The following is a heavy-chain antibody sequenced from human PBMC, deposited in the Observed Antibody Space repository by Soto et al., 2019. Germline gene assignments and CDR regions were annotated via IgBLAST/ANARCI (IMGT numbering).Heavy chain of an antibody. V-gene: IGHV5-51*01. D-gene: IGHD3-10*01. J-gene: IGHJ4*02. CDR3: AKESYNRRTDFDY. CDR1: GYPFSYFW. CDR2: IYPSDSDT. Sequence: GESLKISCEGSGYPFSYFWIAWVRQMPGKGLEWMGIIYPSDSDTKYSPSFQGQVTISADKSTNTAYPQMNSLRAEDTALYYCAKESYNRRTDFDYWGQGTLVTVSS.